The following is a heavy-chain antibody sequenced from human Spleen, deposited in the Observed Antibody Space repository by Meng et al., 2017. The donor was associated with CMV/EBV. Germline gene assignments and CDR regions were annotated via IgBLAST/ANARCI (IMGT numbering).Heavy chain of an antibody. Sequence: ASGYIFTNYSIHWVRQAPGQGLEWMGMIDPFDGNTRHAQRFQGRLTMTRDTSRPTAYMDLSSLRIEDTAVYYCARSGSGNYEGWFDPWGQGTLVTVSS. CDR1: GYIFTNYS. CDR2: IDPFDGNT. D-gene: IGHD3-10*01. CDR3: ARSGSGNYEGWFDP. V-gene: IGHV1-46*01. J-gene: IGHJ5*02.